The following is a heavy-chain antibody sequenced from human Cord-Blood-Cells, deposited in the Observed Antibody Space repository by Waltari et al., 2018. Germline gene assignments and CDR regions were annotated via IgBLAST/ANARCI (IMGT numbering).Heavy chain of an antibody. CDR1: GGSISSSSYY. J-gene: IGHJ4*02. V-gene: IGHV4-39*01. CDR2: IYYSGST. CDR3: ATPFIAAAGTGPFDY. Sequence: QLQLQESGPGLVKPSETLSLTCTVSGGSISSSSYYWGWIRQPPGKGLEWIGSIYYSGSTYYNPSLKSRVTISVDTSTNQFSLKLSSVTAADTAVYYCATPFIAAAGTGPFDYWGQGTLVTVSS. D-gene: IGHD6-13*01.